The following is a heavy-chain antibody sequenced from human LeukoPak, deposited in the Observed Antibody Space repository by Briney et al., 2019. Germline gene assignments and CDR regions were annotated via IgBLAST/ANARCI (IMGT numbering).Heavy chain of an antibody. V-gene: IGHV4-30-4*01. CDR2: IYYSGST. J-gene: IGHJ3*02. CDR1: GGSISSGDYY. Sequence: SETLSLTCPVSGGSISSGDYYWSWIRQPPGKGLEWIGYIYYSGSTYYNPSLKSRVTISVDTSKNQFSLKLSSVTAADTAVYYCARAQSQYDFWSGYSPTHAFDIWGQGTMVTVSS. CDR3: ARAQSQYDFWSGYSPTHAFDI. D-gene: IGHD3-3*01.